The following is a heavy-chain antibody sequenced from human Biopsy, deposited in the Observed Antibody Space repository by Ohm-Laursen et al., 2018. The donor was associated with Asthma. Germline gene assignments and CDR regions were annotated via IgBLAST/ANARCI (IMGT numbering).Heavy chain of an antibody. D-gene: IGHD4-17*01. J-gene: IGHJ5*02. Sequence: SQTLSLTCTVSGGSINNFYWSWLRQPPGKGLEWFGFIYYSGSTYYNPSLKSRVSISLDTSKNQFSLSLTSVTAADTAVYYCARTTYGHDGFDPWGQGTLVTVSS. CDR2: IYYSGST. CDR3: ARTTYGHDGFDP. CDR1: GGSINNFY. V-gene: IGHV4-30-4*01.